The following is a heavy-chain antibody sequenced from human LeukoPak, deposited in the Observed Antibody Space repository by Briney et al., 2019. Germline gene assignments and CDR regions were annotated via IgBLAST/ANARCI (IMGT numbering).Heavy chain of an antibody. Sequence: GAPVKVSCKASGGTFSSYAISWVRQAPGQGLEWMGGIIPTFGTANYAQKFQGRVTITADKSTSTAYMELSSLRSEDTAVYYCARNYNYYDSSGLSNDAFDIWGQGTMVTVSS. CDR2: IIPTFGTA. J-gene: IGHJ3*02. V-gene: IGHV1-69*06. CDR3: ARNYNYYDSSGLSNDAFDI. D-gene: IGHD3-22*01. CDR1: GGTFSSYA.